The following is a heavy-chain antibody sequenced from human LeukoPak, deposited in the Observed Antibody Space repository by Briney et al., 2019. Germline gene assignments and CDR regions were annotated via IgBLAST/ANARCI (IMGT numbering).Heavy chain of an antibody. V-gene: IGHV1-2*02. CDR3: ARDPFGYCSSTSCYASDY. CDR1: GYTFTGYY. D-gene: IGHD2-2*01. CDR2: INPNSGGT. Sequence: ASVKVSCKGSGYTFTGYYMHWVRQAPGQGLEWMGWINPNSGGTNYAQKCQGRVTMTRGTSISTAYMELSRLRAVDTAVYYCARDPFGYCSSTSCYASDYWGRGTLVTVSS. J-gene: IGHJ4*02.